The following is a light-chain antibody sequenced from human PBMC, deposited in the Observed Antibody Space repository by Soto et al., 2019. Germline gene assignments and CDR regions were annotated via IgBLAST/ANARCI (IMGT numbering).Light chain of an antibody. CDR2: KAS. CDR1: QSISSW. Sequence: DIQMTQYTSTLSASLGDRFTITCLASQSISSWLAWYQQKPGKATKLLIKKASSLESGVSSRFSGSGSGTEFTLTSSSLQPDDFATYYRQQDTFYSEAFGQGSKVDIK. J-gene: IGKJ1*01. V-gene: IGKV1-5*03. CDR3: QQDTFYSEA.